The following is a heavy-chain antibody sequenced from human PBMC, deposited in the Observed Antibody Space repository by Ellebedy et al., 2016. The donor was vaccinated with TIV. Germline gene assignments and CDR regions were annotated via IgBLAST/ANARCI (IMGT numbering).Heavy chain of an antibody. V-gene: IGHV4-59*12. J-gene: IGHJ5*02. D-gene: IGHD6-6*01. CDR3: AILSSIAAFDP. CDR1: GGSISSYY. Sequence: MPSETLSLTCTVSGGSISSYYWSCIRQHPGKGLEWIGYIYYSGSPYYNPSLKSRVTISVDTSKNQFTLKLSSVTAADTAVYYCAILSSIAAFDPWGQGTLVTVSS. CDR2: IYYSGSP.